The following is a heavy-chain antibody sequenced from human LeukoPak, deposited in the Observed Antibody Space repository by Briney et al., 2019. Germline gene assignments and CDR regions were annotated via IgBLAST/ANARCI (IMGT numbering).Heavy chain of an antibody. CDR3: ARVSVIGSRPNDYYFDY. Sequence: GGSLRLSCAASGFTSSSYGMHWVRQAPGKGLEWVAVIWYDGSNKYYADSVKGRFTISRDNSKNTLYLQMNSLRAEDTAVYYCARVSVIGSRPNDYYFDYWGQGTLVTVSS. J-gene: IGHJ4*02. CDR2: IWYDGSNK. V-gene: IGHV3-33*01. D-gene: IGHD6-13*01. CDR1: GFTSSSYG.